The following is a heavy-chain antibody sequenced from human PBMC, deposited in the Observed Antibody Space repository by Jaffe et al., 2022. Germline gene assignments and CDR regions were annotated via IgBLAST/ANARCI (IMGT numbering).Heavy chain of an antibody. CDR1: GYTFTGYY. V-gene: IGHV1-2*06. D-gene: IGHD3-16*02. Sequence: QVQLVQSGAEVKKPGASVKVSCKASGYTFTGYYMHWVRQAPGQGLEWMGRINPNSGGTNYAQKFQGRVTMTRDTSISTAYMELSRLRSDDTAVYYCARGGFSLITFGGVIVNDAFDIWGQGTMVTVSS. J-gene: IGHJ3*02. CDR2: INPNSGGT. CDR3: ARGGFSLITFGGVIVNDAFDI.